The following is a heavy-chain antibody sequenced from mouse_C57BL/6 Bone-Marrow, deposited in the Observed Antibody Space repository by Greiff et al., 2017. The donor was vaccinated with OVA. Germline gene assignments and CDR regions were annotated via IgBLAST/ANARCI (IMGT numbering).Heavy chain of an antibody. CDR3: ARWNYGSTGAY. V-gene: IGHV1-50*01. D-gene: IGHD1-1*01. Sequence: VQLQQSGAELVKPGASVKLSCKASGYTFTSYWMQWVKQRPGQGLEWIGEIDPSDSYTNYNQKFKGKATLTVDTSSSTAYMQLSSLTSEDSAVYYCARWNYGSTGAYWGQGTLVTVSA. CDR1: GYTFTSYW. CDR2: IDPSDSYT. J-gene: IGHJ3*01.